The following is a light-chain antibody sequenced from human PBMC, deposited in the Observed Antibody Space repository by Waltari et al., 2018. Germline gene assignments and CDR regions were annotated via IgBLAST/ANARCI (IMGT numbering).Light chain of an antibody. J-gene: IGKJ1*01. CDR2: DAS. Sequence: EIVLTQSPATLSLSPGDRATLSCRASQSVRSYLAWYQQKPGQAPRRLIYDASNRATGIPARFSGSGSGTDFTRTISSLEPEDFAVYYCQQRSNWPRTFGQGTKVEIK. CDR1: QSVRSY. V-gene: IGKV3-11*01. CDR3: QQRSNWPRT.